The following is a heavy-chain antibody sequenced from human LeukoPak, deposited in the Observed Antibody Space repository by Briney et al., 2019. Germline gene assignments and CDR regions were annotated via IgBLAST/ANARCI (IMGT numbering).Heavy chain of an antibody. CDR3: AREYCSGGSCYSDLGY. J-gene: IGHJ4*02. D-gene: IGHD2-15*01. Sequence: GASVKVSCKASGYSFSNFGISWVRQAPGQGLEWMGWISGYNGNTDYAQKLHGRVTMATNTSTSTAYMELRSLSSEDTAVYYCAREYCSGGSCYSDLGYWGQGTLVTVSS. V-gene: IGHV1-18*01. CDR1: GYSFSNFG. CDR2: ISGYNGNT.